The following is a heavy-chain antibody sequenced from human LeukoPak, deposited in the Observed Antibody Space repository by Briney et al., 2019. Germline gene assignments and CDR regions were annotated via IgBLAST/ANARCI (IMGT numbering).Heavy chain of an antibody. V-gene: IGHV1-24*01. Sequence: ASVKVSCKVSGYSLSELSMHWVRQAPGKGLEWMGGFDPENGEAVYAQKFQGRVTMTENTSTDTSYMELNSLKSEDTAVYYCAAGGVYDLLDNWGQGTLVTVSS. CDR1: GYSLSELS. D-gene: IGHD2-8*01. CDR2: FDPENGEA. J-gene: IGHJ4*02. CDR3: AAGGVYDLLDN.